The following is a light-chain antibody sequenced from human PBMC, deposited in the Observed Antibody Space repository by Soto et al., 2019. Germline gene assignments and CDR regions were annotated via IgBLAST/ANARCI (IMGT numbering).Light chain of an antibody. J-gene: IGKJ2*01. CDR1: QSVSSSY. CDR2: AAS. Sequence: ESVLTQSPGTLSLSPGERAALSCRASQSVSSSYLAWYQQKSGQAPRLLIYAASTRATGIPDRFSGSGSGTDFTLTISRLEPEDFAVYYCQQYGGAPYTFGPGT. V-gene: IGKV3-20*01. CDR3: QQYGGAPYT.